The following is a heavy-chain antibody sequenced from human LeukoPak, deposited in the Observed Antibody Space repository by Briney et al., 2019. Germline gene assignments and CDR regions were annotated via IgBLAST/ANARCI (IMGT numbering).Heavy chain of an antibody. J-gene: IGHJ4*02. CDR3: ATHIVVVAAAIPSNWDFDY. CDR2: INPSGGST. V-gene: IGHV1-46*01. CDR1: GYTFTSYY. D-gene: IGHD2-2*01. Sequence: GASVKVSCKASGYTFTSYYIHWVRQAPRQGLEWMGTINPSGGSTIYAQNFQDRVTVTRDLSTDTVYMELSSLRSEDTAVYYCATHIVVVAAAIPSNWDFDYWGQGTLVTVSS.